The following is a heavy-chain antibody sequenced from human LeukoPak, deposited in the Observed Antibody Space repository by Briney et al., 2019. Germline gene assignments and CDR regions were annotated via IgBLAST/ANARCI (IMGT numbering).Heavy chain of an antibody. CDR2: IYHSGST. CDR3: ARAGHPSLGPRYNWFDP. CDR1: GDSIHSTGYY. Sequence: SETLSLTCSVSGDSIHSTGYYWSWIRQPPGKGLEWIGYIYHSGSTQYNPSLRGRVTISIDKSKNQFSLKLNSVTVADTAVYYCARAGHPSLGPRYNWFDPWGQGTLVTVSS. J-gene: IGHJ5*02. V-gene: IGHV4-30-2*01. D-gene: IGHD1-26*01.